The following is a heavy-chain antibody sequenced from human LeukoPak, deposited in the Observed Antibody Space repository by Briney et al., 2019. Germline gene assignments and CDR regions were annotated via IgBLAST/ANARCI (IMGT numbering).Heavy chain of an antibody. Sequence: ASVKVSCKASGDTFTGYYMHWVRQAPGEGLEWMGWISAYNGNTNYAQKLQGRVTMTTDTSTTTAYMYLRSLRSDDTAVYYCARGKYGPRRSFDPWGQGTLVTVSS. D-gene: IGHD2/OR15-2a*01. J-gene: IGHJ5*02. CDR3: ARGKYGPRRSFDP. CDR2: ISAYNGNT. V-gene: IGHV1-18*04. CDR1: GDTFTGYY.